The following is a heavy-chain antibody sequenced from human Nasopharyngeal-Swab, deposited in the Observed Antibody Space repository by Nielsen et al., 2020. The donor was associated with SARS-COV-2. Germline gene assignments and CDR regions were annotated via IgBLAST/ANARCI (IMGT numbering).Heavy chain of an antibody. J-gene: IGHJ4*02. CDR2: ISYDGSNK. D-gene: IGHD5-18*01. CDR3: AKDLMGSSYGLGGLDY. V-gene: IGHV3-30*18. CDR1: GFTFSSYG. Sequence: GGSLRLSCAASGFTFSSYGMHWVRQAPGKGLEWVAVISYDGSNKYYADSVKGRFTISRDNSKNTLYLQMNSLRAEDTAVYYCAKDLMGSSYGLGGLDYWGQGTLVTVSS.